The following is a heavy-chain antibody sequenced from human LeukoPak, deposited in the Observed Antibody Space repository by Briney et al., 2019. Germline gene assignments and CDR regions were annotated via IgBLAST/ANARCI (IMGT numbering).Heavy chain of an antibody. CDR3: AKAYYGSGSYASDAFDI. J-gene: IGHJ3*02. D-gene: IGHD3-10*01. CDR2: MSGSGGST. CDR1: VFSFSSYS. Sequence: AGGSLRLSCAASVFSFSSYSMIWVRQAPGKGREWVSGMSGSGGSTYYADSVKGRLTISRENSKNTLYLQMNSLRAEDTAVYYCAKAYYGSGSYASDAFDIWGQGTMVTVSS. V-gene: IGHV3-23*01.